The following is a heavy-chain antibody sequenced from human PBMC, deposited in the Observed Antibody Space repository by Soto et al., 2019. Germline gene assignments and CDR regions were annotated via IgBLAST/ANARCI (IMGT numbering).Heavy chain of an antibody. CDR2: ISAHNGKT. CDR3: ARGRDGDY. D-gene: IGHD6-6*01. V-gene: IGHV1-18*01. J-gene: IGHJ4*02. CDR1: GYTFTSYG. Sequence: QVHLVQSGAEVRKPGASVKVSCKGSGYTFTSYGITRVRQAPGQGLEWMGWISAHNGKTNYAQKLQGRVTVTRDPSTSPAYIELRSLRSDDTAVYYCARGRDGDYWGQGALVTVSS.